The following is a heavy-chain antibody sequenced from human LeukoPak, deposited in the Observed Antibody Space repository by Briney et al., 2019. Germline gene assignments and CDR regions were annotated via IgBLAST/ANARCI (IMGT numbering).Heavy chain of an antibody. Sequence: PSETLSLTCAVSGYSISSGYYWGWIRQPPGKGLEWIGRIYHSGSTYYNPSLKSRVTISVDTSKNQFSLKLSSVTAADTAVYYCARLLPDSSSCFDYWGQGTLVTVSS. D-gene: IGHD6-6*01. CDR1: GYSISSGYY. J-gene: IGHJ4*02. V-gene: IGHV4-38-2*01. CDR3: ARLLPDSSSCFDY. CDR2: IYHSGST.